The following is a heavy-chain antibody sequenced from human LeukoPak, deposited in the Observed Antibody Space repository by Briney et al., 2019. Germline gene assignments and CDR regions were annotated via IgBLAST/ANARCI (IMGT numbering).Heavy chain of an antibody. D-gene: IGHD6-13*01. Sequence: GGSLSFSCAASGFSVGSTNMTWVGQAPGKGLEWASVIHSADSTYYADSVKGRFTISRDNSKNTLYLQMNGLRAEDTAVYYCARDSRGYSNNPGRFDPWGQGTLVTVSS. CDR3: ARDSRGYSNNPGRFDP. CDR2: IHSADST. J-gene: IGHJ5*02. V-gene: IGHV3-53*01. CDR1: GFSVGSTN.